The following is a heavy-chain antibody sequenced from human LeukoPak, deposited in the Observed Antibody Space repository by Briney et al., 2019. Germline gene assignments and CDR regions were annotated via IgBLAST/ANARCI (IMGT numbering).Heavy chain of an antibody. J-gene: IGHJ4*02. CDR1: RFTFSSYW. CDR2: INSDGSST. Sequence: GGSLRLSCAASRFTFSSYWMHWVRQAPGKGLVWVSRINSDGSSTSYADSVKGRFTISRDNAKNTLYLQMNSLRAEDTAVYYCARSYYDSSGYLLDYWGQGTLVTVSS. D-gene: IGHD3-22*01. CDR3: ARSYYDSSGYLLDY. V-gene: IGHV3-74*01.